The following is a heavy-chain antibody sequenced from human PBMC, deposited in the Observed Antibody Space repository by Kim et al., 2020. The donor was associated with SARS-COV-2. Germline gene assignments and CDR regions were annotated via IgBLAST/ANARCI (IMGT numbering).Heavy chain of an antibody. Sequence: SETLSLTCAVYGGSFSGYYWSWIRQPPGKGLEWIGEINHSGSTNYNPSLKSRVTISVDTSKNQFSLKLSSVTAADTAVYYCARGTLVDYWGQGTLVTVSS. CDR1: GGSFSGYY. CDR3: ARGTLVDY. CDR2: INHSGST. V-gene: IGHV4-34*01. J-gene: IGHJ4*02.